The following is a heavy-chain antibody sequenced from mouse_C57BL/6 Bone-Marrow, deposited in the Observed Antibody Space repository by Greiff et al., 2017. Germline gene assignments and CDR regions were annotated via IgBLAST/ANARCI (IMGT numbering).Heavy chain of an antibody. Sequence: VQLQQSGAELVKPGASVKISCKASGYAFSSYWLNWVKQRPGKGLEWIGQIYPGDGDTTSNGKFKGKATLTADKSSSTAYMQLSSLTSEDSAVYFCARWVTTVVAFDYWGQGTTLTVSS. CDR2: IYPGDGDT. J-gene: IGHJ2*01. CDR1: GYAFSSYW. V-gene: IGHV1-80*01. D-gene: IGHD1-1*01. CDR3: ARWVTTVVAFDY.